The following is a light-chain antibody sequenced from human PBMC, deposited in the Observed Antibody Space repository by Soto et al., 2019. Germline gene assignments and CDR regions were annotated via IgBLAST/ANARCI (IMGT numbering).Light chain of an antibody. CDR3: AAWDDSLSAVV. J-gene: IGLJ2*01. CDR1: SSNIGSNY. V-gene: IGLV1-47*01. CDR2: RNN. Sequence: QSVLTQPPSAFGTPGQRVTISCSGSSSNIGSNYVYWYQQLPGTAPKLLIYRNNQRPSGVPDRFSGSKSGTSASPAISGLRSVDEADYYCAAWDDSLSAVVFGGGTKLTVL.